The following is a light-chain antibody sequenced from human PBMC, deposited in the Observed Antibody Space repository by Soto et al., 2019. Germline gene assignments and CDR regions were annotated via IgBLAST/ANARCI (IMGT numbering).Light chain of an antibody. V-gene: IGLV2-14*01. CDR2: EVS. CDR1: NSDVGAYNY. Sequence: QSALTQPASVSGSPGQSITISCTGTNSDVGAYNYVSWFQQHPGRAPKLIVFEVSNRPSGISDRFSGFKSANTAYLTISGVQPEDEADYHCSSYTTIKTVVFGGGTKLTVL. J-gene: IGLJ2*01. CDR3: SSYTTIKTVV.